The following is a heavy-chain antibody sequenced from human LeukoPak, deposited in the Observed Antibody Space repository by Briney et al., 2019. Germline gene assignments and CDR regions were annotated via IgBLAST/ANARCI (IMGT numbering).Heavy chain of an antibody. CDR3: ARGGHIAAAGTDWFDP. Sequence: SETLSLTCTVSGGSISSYYWSWIRQPPGKGLEWIGYIYYSGSTNYNPSLKSRVTISVDTSKNQFSLKLSSVTAADTAVYYCARGGHIAAAGTDWFDPWGQGTLVTVSS. J-gene: IGHJ5*02. V-gene: IGHV4-59*12. D-gene: IGHD6-13*01. CDR1: GGSISSYY. CDR2: IYYSGST.